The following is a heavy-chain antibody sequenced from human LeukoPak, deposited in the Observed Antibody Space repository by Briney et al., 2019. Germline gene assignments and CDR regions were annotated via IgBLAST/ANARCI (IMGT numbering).Heavy chain of an antibody. CDR2: IIPIFGTA. J-gene: IGHJ6*03. V-gene: IGHV1-69*05. Sequence: SVKVSCKASGGTFSSYAISWVRQAPGQGLEWMGGIIPIFGTANYAQKFQGRVTITTGESTSTAYMELSSLRSEDTAVYYCAREGGGHPGIGYYYMDVWGKGTTVTVSS. D-gene: IGHD2-15*01. CDR1: GGTFSSYA. CDR3: AREGGGHPGIGYYYMDV.